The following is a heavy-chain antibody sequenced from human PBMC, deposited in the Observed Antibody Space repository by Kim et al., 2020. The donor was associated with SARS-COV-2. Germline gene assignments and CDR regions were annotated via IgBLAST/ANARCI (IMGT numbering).Heavy chain of an antibody. V-gene: IGHV3-30*18. CDR3: AKQSGSYSSSWYDGSFDY. CDR1: GFTFSSYG. J-gene: IGHJ4*02. Sequence: GRSLRLSCAASGFTFSSYGMHWVRQAPGKGLEWVAVISYDGSNKYYADSVKGRFTISRDNSKNTLYLQMNSLRAEDTAVYYCAKQSGSYSSSWYDGSFDYWGQGTLVTVSS. D-gene: IGHD6-13*01. CDR2: ISYDGSNK.